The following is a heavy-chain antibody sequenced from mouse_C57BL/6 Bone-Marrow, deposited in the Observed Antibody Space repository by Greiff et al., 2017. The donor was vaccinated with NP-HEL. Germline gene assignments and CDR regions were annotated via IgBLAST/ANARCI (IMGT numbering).Heavy chain of an antibody. CDR3: ARGGCRYGHY. CDR2: IYPRSGNT. J-gene: IGHJ2*01. CDR1: GYTFTSYG. D-gene: IGHD1-2*01. V-gene: IGHV1-81*01. Sequence: QVQLKESGAELARPGASVKLSCKASGYTFTSYGISWVKQRTGQGLEWIGEIYPRSGNTYYNEKFKGKATLTADKSSSTAYMELRSLTSEDSAVYFCARGGCRYGHYWGQGTTLTVSS.